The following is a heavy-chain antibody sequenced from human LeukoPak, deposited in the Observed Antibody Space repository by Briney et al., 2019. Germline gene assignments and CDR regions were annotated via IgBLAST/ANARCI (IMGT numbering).Heavy chain of an antibody. J-gene: IGHJ4*02. D-gene: IGHD6-6*01. CDR2: IYYSGST. CDR3: AGDSSSSGRLDY. Sequence: SETLSLTCAVYGGSISSYYWSWIRQPPGKGLEWIGYIYYSGSTNYNPSLKSRVTISVDTSKNQFSLKLSSVTAADTAVDYCAGDSSSSGRLDYWGQGTLVTVSS. CDR1: GGSISSYY. V-gene: IGHV4-59*01.